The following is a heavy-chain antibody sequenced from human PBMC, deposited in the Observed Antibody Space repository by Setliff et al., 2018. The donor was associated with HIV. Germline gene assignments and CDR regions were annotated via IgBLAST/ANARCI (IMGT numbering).Heavy chain of an antibody. V-gene: IGHV3-48*01. CDR1: GFPFSSSN. CDR2: ITGDSSRI. Sequence: GGSLRLSCAASGFPFSSSNMHWVRQAPGKGLEWISYITGDSSRITYADSVKGRFTISRDNSKNTLSLQMDILRAEDTAIYYCVKGVFDYWGQGVLVTVSS. J-gene: IGHJ4*02. CDR3: VKGVFDY.